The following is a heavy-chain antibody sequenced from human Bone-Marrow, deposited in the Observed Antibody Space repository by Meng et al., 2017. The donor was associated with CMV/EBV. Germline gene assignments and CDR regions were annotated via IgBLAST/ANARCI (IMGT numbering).Heavy chain of an antibody. CDR2: ISYDGSNK. CDR3: AKDGLRITIFGVVIKARGYYYGMDV. D-gene: IGHD3-3*01. Sequence: GESLKISCAASGFTFSSYAMHWVRQAPGKGLEWVAVISYDGSNKYYADSVKGRFTISRDNSKNTLYLQMNSLRAEDTAVYYCAKDGLRITIFGVVIKARGYYYGMDVWGQGTTVTV. CDR1: GFTFSSYA. V-gene: IGHV3-30*04. J-gene: IGHJ6*02.